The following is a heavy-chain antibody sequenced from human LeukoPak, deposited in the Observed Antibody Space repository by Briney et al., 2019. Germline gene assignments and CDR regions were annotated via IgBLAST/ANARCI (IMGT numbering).Heavy chain of an antibody. CDR2: IYYSGST. Sequence: SETLSLTCTVSGGSISSYYWSWIRQPPGKGLEWIGYIYYSGSTNYNPSLKSRVTISVDTSKNQFSLKLSSVTAADTAVYYCARYYGSYNWFDPWGQGTLVTVSS. V-gene: IGHV4-59*01. CDR1: GGSISSYY. CDR3: ARYYGSYNWFDP. J-gene: IGHJ5*02. D-gene: IGHD3-10*01.